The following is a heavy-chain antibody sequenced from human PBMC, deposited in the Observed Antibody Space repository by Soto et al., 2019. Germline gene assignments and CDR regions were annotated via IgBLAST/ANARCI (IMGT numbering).Heavy chain of an antibody. J-gene: IGHJ5*02. CDR1: GYSISSGYY. CDR2: IYESGRT. Sequence: PSETLSLTCAVSGYSISSGYYWGWIRQPPGKGLQWIGSIYESGRTYFNPSLKSRVTVSLDTSKNQVSLRLSSVTAADTAVYYCARSTISAKRGTSPPNWFDPWGQGTLVTVSS. CDR3: ARSTISAKRGTSPPNWFDP. V-gene: IGHV4-38-2*01. D-gene: IGHD1-1*01.